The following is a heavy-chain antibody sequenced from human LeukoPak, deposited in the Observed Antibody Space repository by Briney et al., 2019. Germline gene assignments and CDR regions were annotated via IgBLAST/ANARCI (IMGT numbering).Heavy chain of an antibody. D-gene: IGHD3-10*01. CDR3: ARGGFGSGIHFDY. CDR2: MNPNSGDT. V-gene: IGHV1-8*01. Sequence: GASVKVSCKASGYTFTSYDINWVRQATGQGLEWMGWMNPNSGDTGYVQKFQGRATMTRSTSISTAYMELSSLRSEDTAIYYCARGGFGSGIHFDYGGQGTLVTVSS. J-gene: IGHJ4*02. CDR1: GYTFTSYD.